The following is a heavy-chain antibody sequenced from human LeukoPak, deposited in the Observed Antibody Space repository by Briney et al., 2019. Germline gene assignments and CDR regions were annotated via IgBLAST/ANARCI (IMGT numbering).Heavy chain of an antibody. CDR1: GFTFSTYA. V-gene: IGHV3-21*01. D-gene: IGHD4-23*01. Sequence: PGGSLRLSCAASGFTFSTYAINWVRQAPGMGLEWVSSINSAGTSKKYADSLKGRFTISRDNAKNSLFLQLSSLRDEDTAVYYCARGRDAGGPYYSDYWGQGTLVTVSS. CDR2: INSAGTSK. CDR3: ARGRDAGGPYYSDY. J-gene: IGHJ4*02.